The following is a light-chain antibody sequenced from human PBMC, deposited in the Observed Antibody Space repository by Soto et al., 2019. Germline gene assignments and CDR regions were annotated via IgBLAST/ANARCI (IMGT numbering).Light chain of an antibody. CDR1: SSDVGGYNY. Sequence: QSALTQPASVSGSPGQSITISCTGTSSDVGGYNYVSWYQQHPGKAPKLMIYDVSNRPSGVSNRISGSKSGNTASLTISGLQAEDEADYYFSSYTSSSTLEVVFGGGTKLTV. CDR2: DVS. J-gene: IGLJ2*01. CDR3: SSYTSSSTLEVV. V-gene: IGLV2-14*01.